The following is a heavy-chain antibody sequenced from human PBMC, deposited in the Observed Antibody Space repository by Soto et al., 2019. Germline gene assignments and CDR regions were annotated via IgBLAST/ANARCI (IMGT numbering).Heavy chain of an antibody. CDR2: ISWDGGST. CDR1: GFTFDDYT. Sequence: PGGSLRLSCAASGFTFDDYTMHWVRQAPGKGLEWVSLISWDGGSTYYADSVKGRFTISRDNSKNSLYLQMNSLRTEDTALYYCTAGEGRSYGMDVWSQGTTVTVSS. D-gene: IGHD3-10*01. J-gene: IGHJ6*02. V-gene: IGHV3-43*01. CDR3: TAGEGRSYGMDV.